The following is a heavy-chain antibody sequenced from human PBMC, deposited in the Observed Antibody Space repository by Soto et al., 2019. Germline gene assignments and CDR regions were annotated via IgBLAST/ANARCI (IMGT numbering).Heavy chain of an antibody. CDR1: GFTFSTYG. J-gene: IGHJ4*02. Sequence: QGQLVESGGGVVQPGRSLRLSCVVSGFTFSTYGMHWVRQAPGKGLEWVAVISNDGSEKYYADSVKGRFTISRDTSKDTVYVQLSSLRSEDTAIYYCARGGFPYFDFCGQGGPVTVS. CDR3: ARGGFPYFDF. CDR2: ISNDGSEK. V-gene: IGHV3-30*03. D-gene: IGHD1-26*01.